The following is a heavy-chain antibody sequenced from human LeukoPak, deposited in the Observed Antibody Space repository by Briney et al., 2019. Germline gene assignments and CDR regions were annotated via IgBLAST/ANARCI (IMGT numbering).Heavy chain of an antibody. D-gene: IGHD3-3*01. CDR3: AHSFGFLGWLSPSEFDY. CDR1: GFSLSTSGVG. J-gene: IGHJ4*02. V-gene: IGHV2-5*02. CDR2: IYWDDDK. Sequence: SGPTLVKPTQTLTLTCTFSGFSLSTSGVGVGWIRQPPGKALEWLALIYWDDDKRYSPSLKSRLTITKDTSKNQVVLTMTNMDPVDTATYYCAHSFGFLGWLSPSEFDYWGQGTLVTVSS.